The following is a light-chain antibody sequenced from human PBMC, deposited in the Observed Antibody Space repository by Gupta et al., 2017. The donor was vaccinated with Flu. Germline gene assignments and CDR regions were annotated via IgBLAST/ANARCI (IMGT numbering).Light chain of an antibody. Sequence: QSALTQPRSVSGSPGQSVTISCTGTSSDVGGYNYVSWYQQHPGKAPKLMIYDVSKRPSGVPDRFSGSKSANTASLTISGLQAEDEADYYCCSYAGSLGVFGGGTKLTVL. CDR3: CSYAGSLGV. CDR1: SSDVGGYNY. CDR2: DVS. J-gene: IGLJ3*02. V-gene: IGLV2-11*01.